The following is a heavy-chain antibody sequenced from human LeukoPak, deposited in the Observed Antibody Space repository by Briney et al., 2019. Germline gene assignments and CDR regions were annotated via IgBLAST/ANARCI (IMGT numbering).Heavy chain of an antibody. CDR2: IKQDGSEK. J-gene: IGHJ6*03. CDR3: ARGVIVATFKYYYYMDV. Sequence: PGGSLRLSCAASGFTFSSYWMSWVRQAPGKGLEWVANIKQDGSEKYYVDSVKGRFTISRDNAKNSLYLQMNSLRAEDTAVYYCARGVIVATFKYYYYMDVWGKGTTVTISS. CDR1: GFTFSSYW. V-gene: IGHV3-7*01. D-gene: IGHD5-12*01.